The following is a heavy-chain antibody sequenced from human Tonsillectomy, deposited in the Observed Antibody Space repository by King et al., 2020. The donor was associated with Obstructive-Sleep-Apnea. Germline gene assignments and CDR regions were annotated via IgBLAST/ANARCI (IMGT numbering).Heavy chain of an antibody. J-gene: IGHJ5*02. CDR3: AIDYTYGPA. CDR1: GYNFPSYW. V-gene: IGHV5-10-1*01. D-gene: IGHD5-18*01. Sequence: LQLVQSGAEVKKPGESLRIACKGFGYNFPSYWVNWVRQMPGKGLEWMGKIDPSDSYTNFSPSFQGHVTISADKSNSTVYLHWSSLRVSDTAMYYCAIDYTYGPAWGQGTLLTVSS. CDR2: IDPSDSYT.